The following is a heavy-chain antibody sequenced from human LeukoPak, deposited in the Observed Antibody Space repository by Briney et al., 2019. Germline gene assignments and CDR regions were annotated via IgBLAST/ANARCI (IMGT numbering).Heavy chain of an antibody. CDR2: ITPIFDTA. J-gene: IGHJ3*01. CDR3: AIGQRYTSYTDAFDF. V-gene: IGHV1-69*06. CDR1: GGIFSSYV. Sequence: ASVKVSCKASGGIFSSYVISWVRQAPGQGLEWMGGITPIFDTANYAQKFHGRVTITADKSTSTAYMDLSSLRSEDTAVYYCAIGQRYTSYTDAFDFWGQGTMVTVSS. D-gene: IGHD2-2*02.